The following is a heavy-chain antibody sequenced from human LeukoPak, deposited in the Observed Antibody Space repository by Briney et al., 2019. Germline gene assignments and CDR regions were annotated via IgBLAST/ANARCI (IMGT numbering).Heavy chain of an antibody. CDR2: INPNSGGT. CDR1: GYTFTSYD. D-gene: IGHD1-26*01. V-gene: IGHV1-2*02. J-gene: IGHJ4*02. CDR3: ARDRIVRATTSDFDY. Sequence: GASVKVSCKASGYTFTSYDINWVRQATGQGLEWMGWINPNSGGTNYAQKFQGRVTMTRDTSISTAYMELSRLRSDDTAVYYCARDRIVRATTSDFDYWGQGTLVTVSS.